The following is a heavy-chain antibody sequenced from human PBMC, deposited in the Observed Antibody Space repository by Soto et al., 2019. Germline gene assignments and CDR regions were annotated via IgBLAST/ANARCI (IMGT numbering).Heavy chain of an antibody. Sequence: QITLKESGPTLVRPAQTLTLTCGFSGFSLSSYGMGVAWIRQTPGKALEWLALIYWDDDKRYSPSLKHKLAFSKASSSNQVVLTITEMDPGDTATYFCAQAGDYDLLTFDHWGPGTLVTVSS. V-gene: IGHV2-5*02. J-gene: IGHJ4*02. D-gene: IGHD4-17*01. CDR1: GFSLSSYGMG. CDR3: AQAGDYDLLTFDH. CDR2: IYWDDDK.